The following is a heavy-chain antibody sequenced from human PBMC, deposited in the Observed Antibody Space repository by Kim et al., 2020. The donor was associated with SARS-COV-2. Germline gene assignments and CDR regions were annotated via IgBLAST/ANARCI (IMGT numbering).Heavy chain of an antibody. CDR3: ARLDSSAYPGYFDY. D-gene: IGHD3-22*01. CDR1: GYSFTTYW. Sequence: GESLKISCKGSGYSFTTYWIGWVRQMPGKGLEWMGIIYPGDSDTRYSPSFQGQVTISADKSITTAYLQWSSLKASDTAMYYCARLDSSAYPGYFDYWGQGTLVTVSS. V-gene: IGHV5-51*01. J-gene: IGHJ4*02. CDR2: IYPGDSDT.